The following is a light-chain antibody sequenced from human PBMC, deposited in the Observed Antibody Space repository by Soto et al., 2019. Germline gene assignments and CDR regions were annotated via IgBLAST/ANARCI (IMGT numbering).Light chain of an antibody. Sequence: QSVLTQPASVSGSPGQSITISCTGTSSDVGSYNLVSWYQQHPGKAPKLMIYEGSKRPSGVSNRFSGSKSGNTASLTISGLQAENEADYYCCSYAGSSPWDFGTGTRVTAL. CDR2: EGS. CDR3: CSYAGSSPWD. V-gene: IGLV2-23*01. CDR1: SSDVGSYNL. J-gene: IGLJ1*01.